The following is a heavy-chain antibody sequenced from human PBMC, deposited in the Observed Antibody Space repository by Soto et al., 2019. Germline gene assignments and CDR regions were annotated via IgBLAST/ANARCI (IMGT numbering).Heavy chain of an antibody. D-gene: IGHD2-2*01. J-gene: IGHJ6*02. CDR3: AREGTCSSTSCPTYFSFGMDV. Sequence: ASVKVSCKASGYTFASYGIIWVRQAPGQGLEWMGWISAYNGNTNYAQKFQGRVTMTTDTFTRTAYMEVRSLRSDDTAVYYCAREGTCSSTSCPTYFSFGMDVWGQGTTVTVSS. CDR2: ISAYNGNT. V-gene: IGHV1-18*01. CDR1: GYTFASYG.